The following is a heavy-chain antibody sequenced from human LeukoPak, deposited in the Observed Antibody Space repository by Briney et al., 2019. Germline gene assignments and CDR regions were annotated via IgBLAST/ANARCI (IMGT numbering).Heavy chain of an antibody. CDR1: GFTFSDFA. CDR2: TFQGGGEF. CDR3: AKVAEVGATGYYYYMDV. Sequence: PPGGSLSLSCAASGFTFSDFAMIGVRQPPGKGLEWVSSTFQGGGEFHYEDSVRGRFTTSGDNAKISLYLQMNGLRAEDTAVYYCAKVAEVGATGYYYYMDVWGKGTTVTISS. D-gene: IGHD1-26*01. J-gene: IGHJ6*03. V-gene: IGHV3-23*02.